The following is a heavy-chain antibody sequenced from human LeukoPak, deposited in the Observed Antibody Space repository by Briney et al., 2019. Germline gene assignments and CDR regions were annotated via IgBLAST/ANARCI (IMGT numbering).Heavy chain of an antibody. CDR2: ISSSSSYI. D-gene: IGHD3-3*01. CDR1: GFTFSSYS. J-gene: IGHJ4*02. V-gene: IGHV3-21*01. CDR3: ARGYDFWSGYPRFDY. Sequence: PGGSLRLSCAASGFTFSSYSMNWVRQAPGKGLEWVSSISSSSSYIYYADSVKGRFTISRDNAKNSLYLQMNSLRAEDTAVYYCARGYDFWSGYPRFDYWGQGTLVTVSS.